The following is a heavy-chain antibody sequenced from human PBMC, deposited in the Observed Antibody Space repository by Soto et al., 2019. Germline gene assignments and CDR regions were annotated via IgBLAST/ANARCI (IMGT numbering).Heavy chain of an antibody. CDR3: ARGRDVTGTYYYYYMDV. V-gene: IGHV1-2*04. D-gene: IGHD1-20*01. CDR1: GYTFTGYY. J-gene: IGHJ6*03. CDR2: INPNSGGT. Sequence: ASVKVSCKASGYTFTGYYMHWVRQAPGQGLEWMGWINPNSGGTNYAQKFQGWVTMTRDTSISTAYMELSRLRSDDTAVYYCARGRDVTGTYYYYYMDVWGKGTTVTVSS.